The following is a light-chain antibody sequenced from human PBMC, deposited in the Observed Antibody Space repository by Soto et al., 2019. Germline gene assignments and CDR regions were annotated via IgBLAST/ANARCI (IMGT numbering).Light chain of an antibody. CDR1: TDDVGSTAS. V-gene: IGLV2-14*01. J-gene: IGLJ1*01. Sequence: QSALTQPASVSGSPGQSITITCSGTTDDVGSTASVSWYQHHPGESPRLVIYEVKNRPSGVPGRFSGSKSVNTASLSISGLQPEDEAEYYCRTYTTNGSSIFGSGTKVTVL. CDR2: EVK. CDR3: RTYTTNGSSI.